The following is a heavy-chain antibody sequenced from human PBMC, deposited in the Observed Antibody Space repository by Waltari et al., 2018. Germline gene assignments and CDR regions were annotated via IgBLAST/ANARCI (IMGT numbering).Heavy chain of an antibody. V-gene: IGHV4-39*01. CDR3: ARNDGIVGATTGDFDY. CDR1: GGSISSSSYY. J-gene: IGHJ4*02. Sequence: QLQLQESGPGLVKPSETLSLTCTVSGGSISSSSYYWGWIRQPPGKGLEWIGSIYHSGRTYYNPALKSRVTISVDTSKNQFSLKLSSVTAADTAVYYCARNDGIVGATTGDFDYWGQGTLVTVSS. CDR2: IYHSGRT. D-gene: IGHD1-26*01.